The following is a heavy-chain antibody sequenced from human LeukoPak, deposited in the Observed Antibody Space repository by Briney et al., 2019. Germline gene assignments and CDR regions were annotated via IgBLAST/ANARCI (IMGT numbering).Heavy chain of an antibody. CDR2: INADSSTI. CDR1: GFTFSIYN. D-gene: IGHD3-22*01. J-gene: IGHJ4*02. V-gene: IGHV3-48*01. CDR3: VRDNSRGQSLGVIY. Sequence: GGSLRLSCAASGFTFSIYNMNWVRQAPGKGLEWISYINADSSTIQYADSVRGRFTTSRDNAKNSLYLQMNSLRAEDTAVYYCVRDNSRGQSLGVIYWGQGSLVTVSS.